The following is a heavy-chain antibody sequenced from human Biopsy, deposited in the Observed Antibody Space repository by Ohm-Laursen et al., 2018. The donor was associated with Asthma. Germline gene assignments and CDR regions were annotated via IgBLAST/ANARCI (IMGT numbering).Heavy chain of an antibody. Sequence: SDTLSLTCAVSGGSITSSSYYWGWIRQPPGKGMEWIGSMYHSGSPYYHPSLKTRAPISVDTSKNLLSLKMSSVTAADTAVYFCVRHQYSSSWSTFDYWGQGALVTVSS. CDR2: MYHSGSP. V-gene: IGHV4-39*01. CDR1: GGSITSSSYY. CDR3: VRHQYSSSWSTFDY. D-gene: IGHD3-22*01. J-gene: IGHJ4*02.